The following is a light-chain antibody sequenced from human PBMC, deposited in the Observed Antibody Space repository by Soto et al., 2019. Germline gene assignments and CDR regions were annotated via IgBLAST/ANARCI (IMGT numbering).Light chain of an antibody. V-gene: IGKV1-27*01. CDR1: QGISNY. Sequence: DIQMIQSPSSLSASVGDRVTITCRASQGISNYLAWYQQKPGTVPKLLISAASTLQTGVPSRFSGGGSGTDFTLTISSLQPEDVATYYCQKYNSAPWTFGQGTKVDIK. J-gene: IGKJ1*01. CDR2: AAS. CDR3: QKYNSAPWT.